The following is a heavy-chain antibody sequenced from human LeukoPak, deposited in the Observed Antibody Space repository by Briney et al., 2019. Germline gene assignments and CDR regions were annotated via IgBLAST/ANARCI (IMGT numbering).Heavy chain of an antibody. V-gene: IGHV1-8*01. CDR3: AREVYSSSSGGPDYYYYYYMDV. Sequence: ASVKVSCKASGYTFTSYDINWVRQATGQGLEWMGWMNPNSGNTGYAQKFQGRVTMTRNTSISTAYTELSSLRSEDTAVYYCAREVYSSSSGGPDYYYYYYMDVWGKGTTVTVSS. CDR1: GYTFTSYD. J-gene: IGHJ6*03. D-gene: IGHD6-6*01. CDR2: MNPNSGNT.